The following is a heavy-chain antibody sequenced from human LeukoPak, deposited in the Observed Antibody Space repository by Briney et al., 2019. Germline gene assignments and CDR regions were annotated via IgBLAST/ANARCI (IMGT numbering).Heavy chain of an antibody. D-gene: IGHD6-13*01. Sequence: ASVKVSCKASGHTFTSYGISWVRQAPGQGLEWMGWISAYNGNTNYAQKLQGRVTMTTDTSTSTAYMELRSLRSDDTAVYYCARDPHSSSWYRYYGMDVWGQGTTVTVSS. J-gene: IGHJ6*02. CDR1: GHTFTSYG. CDR2: ISAYNGNT. V-gene: IGHV1-18*01. CDR3: ARDPHSSSWYRYYGMDV.